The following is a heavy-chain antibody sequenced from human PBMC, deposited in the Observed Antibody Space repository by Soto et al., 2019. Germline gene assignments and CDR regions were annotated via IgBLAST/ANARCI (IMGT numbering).Heavy chain of an antibody. D-gene: IGHD3-3*01. CDR3: ARVGRNDFWSGPLYYFDY. CDR1: GGSISSYY. J-gene: IGHJ4*02. V-gene: IGHV4-59*01. Sequence: SETLSLTCTVSGGSISSYYWSWIRQPPGKGLEWIGYIYYSGSTNYNPSLKSRVTISVDTSKNQFSLKLSSVTAADTAVYYCARVGRNDFWSGPLYYFDYRGQGTLVTVSS. CDR2: IYYSGST.